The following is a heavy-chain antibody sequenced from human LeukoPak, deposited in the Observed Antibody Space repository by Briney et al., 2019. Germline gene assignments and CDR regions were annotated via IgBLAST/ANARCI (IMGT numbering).Heavy chain of an antibody. Sequence: SSETLSLTCAVYGGSFSGYYWSWIRQPPGKGLEWIGEINHSGSTNYNPSLKSRVTISVDTSKNQFSLKLSSVTAADTAVYYCARGPASGSDFAWFDPWGQGTLVTVSS. V-gene: IGHV4-34*01. J-gene: IGHJ5*02. D-gene: IGHD3-10*01. CDR1: GGSFSGYY. CDR3: ARGPASGSDFAWFDP. CDR2: INHSGST.